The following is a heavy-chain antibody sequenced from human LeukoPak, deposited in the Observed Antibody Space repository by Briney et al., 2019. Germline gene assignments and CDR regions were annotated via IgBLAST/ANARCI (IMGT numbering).Heavy chain of an antibody. V-gene: IGHV3-11*01. J-gene: IGHJ4*02. CDR2: ISSSGTAI. D-gene: IGHD1-26*01. Sequence: GGSLRLSCAASGFTFSDYYMSWIRQAPGKGLEWVSYISSSGTAIHYADSVKGRFTISRDNAKNSLYLQMNSLRAEDTAVYYCARVMRSGSPFDYWGQGTLVTVSS. CDR3: ARVMRSGSPFDY. CDR1: GFTFSDYY.